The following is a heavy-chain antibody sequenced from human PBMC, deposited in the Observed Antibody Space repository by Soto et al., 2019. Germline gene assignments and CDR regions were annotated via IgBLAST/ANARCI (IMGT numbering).Heavy chain of an antibody. D-gene: IGHD3-3*01. Sequence: ESGGGVVRPGGSLRLSCAASGFTFDDYGMSWVRQAPGKGLEWVSGINWNGGSTGYADSVKGRFTISRDNAKNSLYLQMNSLRAEDTALYHCARVSRITIFGAIDYWGQGTLVTVSS. V-gene: IGHV3-20*01. CDR3: ARVSRITIFGAIDY. CDR1: GFTFDDYG. J-gene: IGHJ4*02. CDR2: INWNGGST.